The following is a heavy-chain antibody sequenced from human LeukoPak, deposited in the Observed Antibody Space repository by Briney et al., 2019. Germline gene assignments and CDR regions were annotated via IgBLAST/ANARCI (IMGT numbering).Heavy chain of an antibody. D-gene: IGHD3-22*01. V-gene: IGHV4-39*01. CDR2: IYYSGST. J-gene: IGHJ4*02. Sequence: SETLSLTCTVSGGSISSSSYYWGWIRQPPGKGLEWIGSIYYSGSTYYNPSLKSRVTISVDTSTKQFSLKLSSVTAAAPAVYYCPRHWNDYYDSSGHPYYFDYWGQGTLVTVSS. CDR1: GGSISSSSYY. CDR3: PRHWNDYYDSSGHPYYFDY.